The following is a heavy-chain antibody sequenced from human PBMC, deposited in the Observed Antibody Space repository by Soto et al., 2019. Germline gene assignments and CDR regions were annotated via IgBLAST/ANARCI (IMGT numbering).Heavy chain of an antibody. CDR1: GGTFSSYT. CDR3: ARLTMVRDEFDY. Sequence: QVQLVQSGAEVKKPGSSVKVSCKASGGTFSSYTISWVRQAPGQGLEWMGRIIPILGIANYAQKFQGRVTITADKSTSTAYMELSSLRSEDTAVYYCARLTMVRDEFDYWGQGTLVTGSS. V-gene: IGHV1-69*02. CDR2: IIPILGIA. J-gene: IGHJ4*02. D-gene: IGHD3-10*01.